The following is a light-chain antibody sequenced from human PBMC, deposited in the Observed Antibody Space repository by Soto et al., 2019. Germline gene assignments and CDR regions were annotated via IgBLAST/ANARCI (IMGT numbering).Light chain of an antibody. V-gene: IGKV1-39*01. CDR2: VAS. J-gene: IGKJ1*01. Sequence: DIQMTQSPSSLSASVGDRVTITCRASQSISNHLNWYQQKPGKAPNLLIYVASTLQGGVPSRFSGSGSGTDFTLTISSLQPEDFATYYCQQSYNMPRTVGQGTKVDSK. CDR1: QSISNH. CDR3: QQSYNMPRT.